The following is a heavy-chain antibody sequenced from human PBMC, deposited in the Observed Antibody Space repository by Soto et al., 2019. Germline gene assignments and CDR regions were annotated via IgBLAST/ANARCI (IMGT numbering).Heavy chain of an antibody. D-gene: IGHD2-2*01. CDR2: ITGSGAGT. V-gene: IGHV3-23*01. Sequence: VGSLRLSCASSVFTFITYAMSCVRHSPGKGLEWVSTITGSGAGTYYADSVKGRFAISRDNSKKTLYLHMNSLRAEDTAVYYCAKVGKYCSSQRCSMFDYWGQGTLVNVSA. CDR3: AKVGKYCSSQRCSMFDY. J-gene: IGHJ4*02. CDR1: VFTFITYA.